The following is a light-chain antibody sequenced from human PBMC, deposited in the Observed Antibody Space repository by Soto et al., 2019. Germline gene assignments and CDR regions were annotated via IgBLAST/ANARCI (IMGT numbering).Light chain of an antibody. CDR1: QSVRSRY. V-gene: IGKV3-20*01. Sequence: EIVLTQSPGTLSLPPGERATLSCRASQSVRSRYLAWYQQKPGQAPRLLIYGSSSRPPGIPDRVSGSGSGTEFTLTISRLEPEDFAVYYCQQYGTSPQTFGQGTKVDIK. CDR3: QQYGTSPQT. J-gene: IGKJ1*01. CDR2: GSS.